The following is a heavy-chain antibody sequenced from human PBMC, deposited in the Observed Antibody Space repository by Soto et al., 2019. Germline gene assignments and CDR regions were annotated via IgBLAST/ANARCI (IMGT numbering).Heavy chain of an antibody. V-gene: IGHV1-69*13. J-gene: IGHJ4*02. D-gene: IGHD5-18*01. CDR3: ARGWKIQLWLLDY. CDR2: IIPIFGTA. CDR1: GGTFSSYA. Sequence: SVKVSCKASGGTFSSYAISWVRQAPGQGLEWMGGIIPIFGTANCAQKFQGRVTITADESTSTAYMELSSLRSEDMAVYYCARGWKIQLWLLDYWGQGTLVTVSS.